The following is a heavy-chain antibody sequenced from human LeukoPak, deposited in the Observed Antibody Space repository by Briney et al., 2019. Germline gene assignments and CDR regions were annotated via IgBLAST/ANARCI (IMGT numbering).Heavy chain of an antibody. CDR3: GRGNYYGVDI. Sequence: GGSLRLSCAASGFTFSNYWMHWVRQAPGKGLVWVSRTNSDGSTASHADSVKGRFTISRDNAKNTLFLQLNSLRVEDTAVYYCGRGNYYGVDIWGQGTTVTVSS. CDR1: GFTFSNYW. V-gene: IGHV3-74*01. J-gene: IGHJ6*02. CDR2: TNSDGSTA.